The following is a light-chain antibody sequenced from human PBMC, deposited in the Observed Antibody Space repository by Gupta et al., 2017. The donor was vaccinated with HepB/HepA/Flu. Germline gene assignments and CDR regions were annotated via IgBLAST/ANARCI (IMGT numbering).Light chain of an antibody. CDR3: SSYTSSSTLV. J-gene: IGLJ2*01. CDR1: SSDVGGYNY. V-gene: IGLV2-14*01. CDR2: DVS. Sequence: QSALTQPASVSGSPVQSITLSCTGPSSDVGGYNYVSWYQQHPGKAPKLMIYDVSNRPSGVSNRFSGSKSGNTASLTISGLQAEDEADYYCSSYTSSSTLVFGGGTKLTVL.